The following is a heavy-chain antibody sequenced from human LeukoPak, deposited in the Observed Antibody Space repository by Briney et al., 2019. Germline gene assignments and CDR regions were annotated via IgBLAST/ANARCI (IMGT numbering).Heavy chain of an antibody. Sequence: SETLSLTCTVSGGSISSSSYYWGWIRQPPGKGLEWIGSIYYSGSTYYNPSLKSRVTISVDTSKNQFSLKLSSVTAADTAVYYCAREGCSGGSCYYYFDYWGQGTLVTVSS. D-gene: IGHD2-15*01. V-gene: IGHV4-39*07. CDR3: AREGCSGGSCYYYFDY. CDR2: IYYSGST. J-gene: IGHJ4*02. CDR1: GGSISSSSYY.